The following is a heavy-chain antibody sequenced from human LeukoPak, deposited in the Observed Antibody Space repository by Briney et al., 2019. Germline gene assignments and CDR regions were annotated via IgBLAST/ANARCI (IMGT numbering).Heavy chain of an antibody. Sequence: PGGSLRLSYAASGFTFSSYGMHWVRQAPGKGLEWVAVIWYDGSNKYYADSVKGRFTISRDNSKNTLYLQMNSLRAEDTAVYYCAKSRHYDSSGYVDYWGQGTLVTVSS. CDR1: GFTFSSYG. CDR3: AKSRHYDSSGYVDY. V-gene: IGHV3-33*06. D-gene: IGHD3-22*01. J-gene: IGHJ4*02. CDR2: IWYDGSNK.